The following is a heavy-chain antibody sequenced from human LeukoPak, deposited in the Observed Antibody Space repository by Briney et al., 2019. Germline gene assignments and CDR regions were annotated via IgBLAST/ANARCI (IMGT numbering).Heavy chain of an antibody. D-gene: IGHD3-16*01. CDR2: SSSIGGRT. Sequence: GGSLRLSCATSGFSFSSYAMSWVRQAPGKGLEWVSGSSSIGGRTYYADSVKGRFTVTRDNSRNTLHLQMNSLRVEDTGVYYCAKDDAWGRFYHWGQGTLVTVSS. V-gene: IGHV3-23*01. CDR3: AKDDAWGRFYH. J-gene: IGHJ1*01. CDR1: GFSFSSYA.